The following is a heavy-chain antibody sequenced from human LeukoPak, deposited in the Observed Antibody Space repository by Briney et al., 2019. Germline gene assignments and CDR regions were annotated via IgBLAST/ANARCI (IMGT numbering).Heavy chain of an antibody. CDR2: IYPGDSDT. CDR1: GYSFTSYW. D-gene: IGHD2-15*01. Sequence: PGESLKISCKGSGYSFTSYWIGWVRQMPGKGLEWMGIIYPGDSDTRYSPSFQGQVTISADKSISTAYLQWSSLKASDTARYYCARRAHCSGGSCYSDYYGMDVWGQGTTVTVSS. CDR3: ARRAHCSGGSCYSDYYGMDV. J-gene: IGHJ6*02. V-gene: IGHV5-51*01.